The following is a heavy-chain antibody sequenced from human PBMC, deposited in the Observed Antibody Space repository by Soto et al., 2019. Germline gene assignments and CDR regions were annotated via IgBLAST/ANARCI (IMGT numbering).Heavy chain of an antibody. J-gene: IGHJ4*02. CDR2: INAGNGNT. V-gene: IGHV1-3*01. D-gene: IGHD6-13*01. Sequence: ASVKVSCKAAGYTFTSYAMHWVRQAPGQRLEWMGWINAGNGNTKYSQKLQGRVTMTTDTSTSTAYMELRSLRSDDTAVYYCARETSIAAADYWGQGALVTVSS. CDR3: ARETSIAAADY. CDR1: GYTFTSYA.